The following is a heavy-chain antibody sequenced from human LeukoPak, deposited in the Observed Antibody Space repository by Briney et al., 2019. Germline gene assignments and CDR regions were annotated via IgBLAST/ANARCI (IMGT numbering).Heavy chain of an antibody. D-gene: IGHD2-15*01. J-gene: IGHJ3*02. V-gene: IGHV3-30*18. CDR3: AKRGYCRGGTCFSHDAFDI. Sequence: PGGSLRVSCAASGFIFSSYGMHWVRQAPGKGLEWVAVISYDGGNISYTDSVKGRFTISRDNSKNTLYLQMNSLRAEDTAVYYCAKRGYCRGGTCFSHDAFDIWGQGTMVTVSS. CDR2: ISYDGGNI. CDR1: GFIFSSYG.